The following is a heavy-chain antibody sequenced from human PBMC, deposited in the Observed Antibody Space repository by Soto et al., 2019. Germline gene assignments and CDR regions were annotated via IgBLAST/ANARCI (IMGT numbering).Heavy chain of an antibody. CDR3: AKDLGTMGWEYFDQ. D-gene: IGHD7-27*01. J-gene: IGHJ4*02. CDR2: ISSHGRHK. V-gene: IGHV3-30*18. Sequence: QLMQSGGGVVQPGASLRLSCAASGFTLSSFAIHWVRQAPGKGLEWVAVISSHGRHKYYADSLKDRFTISTDNSNNTVSLEGAGLRPEETAVYYCAKDLGTMGWEYFDQWGQGTRVTVSS. CDR1: GFTLSSFA.